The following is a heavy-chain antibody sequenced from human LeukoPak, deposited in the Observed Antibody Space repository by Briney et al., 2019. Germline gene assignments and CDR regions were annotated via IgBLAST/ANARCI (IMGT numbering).Heavy chain of an antibody. V-gene: IGHV4-34*01. CDR3: ASSAEVQNLPGYLGDAFDI. J-gene: IGHJ3*02. CDR2: INHSGST. CDR1: GGSFSGYY. D-gene: IGHD1-26*01. Sequence: PSETLSLTCAVYGGSFSGYYWSWIRQPPGKGLEWIGEINHSGSTNYNPSLKSRVTISVDTSKNQFSLKLSSVTAADTAVYYCASSAEVQNLPGYLGDAFDIWGQGTMVTVSS.